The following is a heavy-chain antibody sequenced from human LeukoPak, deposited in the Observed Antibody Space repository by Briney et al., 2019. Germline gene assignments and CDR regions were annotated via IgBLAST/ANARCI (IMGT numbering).Heavy chain of an antibody. D-gene: IGHD6-19*01. CDR2: ISGSGGDT. V-gene: IGHV3-23*01. Sequence: GGSLRLSCAASGFTFSTDAMTWVRQAPGKGLQWVSVISGSGGDTYYEDSVKGRFTISRDNSKNMMYLQMNSLRAEDTAVYYCARDSSGWSKNYWGQGTLVTVSS. J-gene: IGHJ4*02. CDR1: GFTFSTDA. CDR3: ARDSSGWSKNY.